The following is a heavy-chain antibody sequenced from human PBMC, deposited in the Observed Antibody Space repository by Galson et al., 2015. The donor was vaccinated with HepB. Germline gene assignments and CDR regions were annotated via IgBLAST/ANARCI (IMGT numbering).Heavy chain of an antibody. V-gene: IGHV3-30*04. CDR3: AREGLFYGSGSPPFDY. CDR1: GFTFSSYA. Sequence: SLRLSCAASGFTFSSYAMHWVRQAPGKGLEWVAVISYDGSNKYYADSMKGRFTISRDNSKNTLYLQMNSLRAEDTAVYYCAREGLFYGSGSPPFDYWGQGTLVTVSS. D-gene: IGHD3-10*01. J-gene: IGHJ4*02. CDR2: ISYDGSNK.